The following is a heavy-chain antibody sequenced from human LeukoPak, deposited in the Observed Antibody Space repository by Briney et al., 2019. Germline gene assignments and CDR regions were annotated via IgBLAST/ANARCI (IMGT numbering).Heavy chain of an antibody. V-gene: IGHV4-4*07. CDR1: GGSISSYY. J-gene: IGHJ2*01. Sequence: SETLSLTCTVSGGSISSYYWSWIRQPAGKGLEWIGRIYTSGSTNYNPSLKSRVTISVDTSKNQFSLKLSSVTAADTAVYYCARRVGDDFWSGYYNWYFDLWGRGTLVTVSS. D-gene: IGHD3-3*01. CDR3: ARRVGDDFWSGYYNWYFDL. CDR2: IYTSGST.